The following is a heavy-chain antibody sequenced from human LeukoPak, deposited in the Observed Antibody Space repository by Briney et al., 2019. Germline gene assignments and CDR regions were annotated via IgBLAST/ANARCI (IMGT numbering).Heavy chain of an antibody. Sequence: GGSLRLSCAVSGFTFRSTEMNWVRQAPGKGLEWVSYISSSGSTIYYADSVKGRFTISRDNAKNSLYLQMNSLRAEDTAVYYCASITLGSYYNYWGQGTLVTVSS. D-gene: IGHD3-10*01. J-gene: IGHJ4*02. CDR2: ISSSGSTI. CDR3: ASITLGSYYNY. CDR1: GFTFRSTE. V-gene: IGHV3-48*03.